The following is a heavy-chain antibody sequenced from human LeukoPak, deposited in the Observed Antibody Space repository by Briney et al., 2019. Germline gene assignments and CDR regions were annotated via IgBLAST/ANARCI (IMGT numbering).Heavy chain of an antibody. Sequence: GGSLRLSCATSGFAFSTYWMYWVRHAPGKGLVWVSRITSEGSSTTYADSVKGRFTISRDNVKNTLYLEMNSLRAEDTAVYYCASLPVAGGNYWGQGTLVTVSS. J-gene: IGHJ4*02. D-gene: IGHD6-19*01. V-gene: IGHV3-74*03. CDR2: ITSEGSST. CDR1: GFAFSTYW. CDR3: ASLPVAGGNY.